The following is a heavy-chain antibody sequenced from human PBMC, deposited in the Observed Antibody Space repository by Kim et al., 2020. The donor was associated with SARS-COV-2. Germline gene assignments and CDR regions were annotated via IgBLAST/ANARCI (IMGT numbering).Heavy chain of an antibody. V-gene: IGHV3-33*05. CDR1: GFTFSSYG. D-gene: IGHD4-4*01. J-gene: IGHJ4*02. Sequence: GGSLRLSCAASGFTFSSYGMHWVRQAPGKGLEWVAVISYDGSNKYYADSVKGRFTISRDNSKNTLYLQMNSLRAEDTAVYYCARTGLRQKLGVFFDYWGQGTLVTVSS. CDR3: ARTGLRQKLGVFFDY. CDR2: ISYDGSNK.